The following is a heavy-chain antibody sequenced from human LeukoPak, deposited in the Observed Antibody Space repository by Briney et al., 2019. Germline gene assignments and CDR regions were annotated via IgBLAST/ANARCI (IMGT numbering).Heavy chain of an antibody. D-gene: IGHD3-22*01. CDR1: GFTFSDYW. V-gene: IGHV3-7*01. CDR2: INQDGSET. J-gene: IGHJ4*02. Sequence: GGSLRLSCAASGFTFSDYWMSWVRNAQGQGRGWVAKINQDGSETYYVDSVEGRFTLSTDNAKKSLYLHMNSLRAEDTEVYYCARDGRDEYYDSSGYSHFDYWGQGTLVTVSS. CDR3: ARDGRDEYYDSSGYSHFDY.